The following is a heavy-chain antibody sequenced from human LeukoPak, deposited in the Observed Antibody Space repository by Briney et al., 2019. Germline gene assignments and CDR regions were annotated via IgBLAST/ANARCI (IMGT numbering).Heavy chain of an antibody. CDR2: IIGSSGDT. CDR1: GFSLTNFA. Sequence: GGSLRLSCAASGFSLTNFAMSWVRQAPGKGLEWVSLIIGSSGDTFYAGSVKGRFTISRDNSKNRLYLQMNSLRAEDTALYYCAKGAYDYIEMGYFDYWGQGTLVTVSS. J-gene: IGHJ4*02. D-gene: IGHD5-12*01. V-gene: IGHV3-23*01. CDR3: AKGAYDYIEMGYFDY.